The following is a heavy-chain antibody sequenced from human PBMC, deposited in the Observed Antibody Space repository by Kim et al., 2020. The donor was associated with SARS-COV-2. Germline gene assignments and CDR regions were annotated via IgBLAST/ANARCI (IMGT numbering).Heavy chain of an antibody. D-gene: IGHD2-8*02. CDR1: GFKFSDNW. J-gene: IGHJ2*01. CDR2: IRKDGSGE. CDR3: ARFPTGAKSWYFDL. Sequence: GGSLRLSCAASGFKFSDNWMSWVRQAPGKGLEWVANIRKDGSGEYYVDSVKGRVTISRDNAKNLVYLQMDSLRAEDTAVYYCARFPTGAKSWYFDLWGRGTLVVVSS. V-gene: IGHV3-7*01.